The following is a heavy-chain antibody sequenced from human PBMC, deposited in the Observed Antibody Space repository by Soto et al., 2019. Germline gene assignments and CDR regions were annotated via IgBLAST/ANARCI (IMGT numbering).Heavy chain of an antibody. J-gene: IGHJ6*02. Sequence: ASVKVSCKASGYTFTSYGISWVRQAPGQGLEWMGWISAYNGNTNYAQKLQGRVTMTTDTSTSTAYMELRSLRSDDTAVYYCARERDDFLSGADYYVMDGRGQRATVTVSS. D-gene: IGHD3-3*01. CDR3: ARERDDFLSGADYYVMDG. CDR1: GYTFTSYG. CDR2: ISAYNGNT. V-gene: IGHV1-18*04.